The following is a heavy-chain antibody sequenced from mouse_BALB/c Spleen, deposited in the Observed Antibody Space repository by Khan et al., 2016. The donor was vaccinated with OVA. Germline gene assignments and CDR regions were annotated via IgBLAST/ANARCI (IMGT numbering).Heavy chain of an antibody. D-gene: IGHD2-12*01. V-gene: IGHV1-31*01. CDR3: AIYCYVAWFTY. CDR1: GYSFTSYY. J-gene: IGHJ3*01. Sequence: VRLQQSGPELMKPGASVKISCKASGYSFTSYYIHWVLQSHGKSLEWIGYIDPFSGGATYNQKFKGKATLTVDKSSSTAYIHLSNLTSEDSAVYYCAIYCYVAWFTYWGQGTLVTVSA. CDR2: IDPFSGGA.